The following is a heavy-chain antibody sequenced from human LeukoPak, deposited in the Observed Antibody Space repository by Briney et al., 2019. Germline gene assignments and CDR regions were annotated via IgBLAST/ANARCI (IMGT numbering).Heavy chain of an antibody. CDR1: GFTFSSYW. D-gene: IGHD3-10*01. V-gene: IGHV3-74*01. CDR2: INKDGTST. J-gene: IGHJ4*02. Sequence: GGSLRLSCAASGFTFSSYWTHWVRQAPGKGLVWVSRINKDGTSTTNADSVKGRFTISRDNAKNMLYLQMNSLRAEDTAVYYCTRDMIRGVVNYWGQGTLVTVSS. CDR3: TRDMIRGVVNY.